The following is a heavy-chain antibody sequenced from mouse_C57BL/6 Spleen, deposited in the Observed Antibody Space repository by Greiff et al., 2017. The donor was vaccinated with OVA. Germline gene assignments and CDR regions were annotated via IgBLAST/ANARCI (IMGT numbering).Heavy chain of an antibody. J-gene: IGHJ1*03. V-gene: IGHV1-15*01. CDR2: IDPETGGT. CDR3: TRATTVGYFDV. CDR1: GYTFTDYE. Sequence: QVHVKQSGAELVRPGASVTLSCKASGYTFTDYEMHWVKQTPVHGLEWIGAIDPETGGTAYNQKFKGKAILTADKSSSTAYMELRSLTSEDSAVYYCTRATTVGYFDVWGTGTTVTVSS. D-gene: IGHD1-1*01.